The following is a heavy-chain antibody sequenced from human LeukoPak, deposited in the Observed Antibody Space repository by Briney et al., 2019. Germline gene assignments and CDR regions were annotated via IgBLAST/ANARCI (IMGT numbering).Heavy chain of an antibody. V-gene: IGHV3-7*01. Sequence: GGSLRLSCAASGFTFSSDWMSWVRQAPGKGLEWVAHINQDGSEKYYVDSVTGRFSISRDNAKNSLYLQMNSLRADDTAIYYCVRSASYNFDYWGQGTLATVSS. CDR3: VRSASYNFDY. CDR2: INQDGSEK. J-gene: IGHJ4*02. CDR1: GFTFSSDW. D-gene: IGHD2-2*02.